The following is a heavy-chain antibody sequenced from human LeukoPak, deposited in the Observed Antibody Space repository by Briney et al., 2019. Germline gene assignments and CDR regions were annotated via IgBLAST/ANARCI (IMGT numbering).Heavy chain of an antibody. CDR2: ISGSGHRT. CDR3: AKDPSIVGAMEFDY. V-gene: IGHV3-23*01. CDR1: GFTFSSYG. Sequence: QTAGSLRLSCAASGFTFSSYGVSWVRQAPGKGLEWVSGISGSGHRTYYADSVKGRFTISRDNSKSTLYLQMNSLRAEDTAVYYCAKDPSIVGAMEFDYWGQGTLVTVSS. D-gene: IGHD1-26*01. J-gene: IGHJ4*02.